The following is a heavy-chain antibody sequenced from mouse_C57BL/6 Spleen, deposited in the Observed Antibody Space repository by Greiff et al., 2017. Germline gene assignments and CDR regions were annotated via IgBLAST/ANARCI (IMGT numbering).Heavy chain of an antibody. CDR2: IWSDGST. D-gene: IGHD2-5*01. Sequence: VKLQESGPGLVAPSQSLSITCTVSGFSLTSYGVHWVRQPPGKGLEWLVVIWSDGSTTYNSALKSRLSISKDNSKSQVFLKMNSLQTDDTAMYYCARTYSNYAWFAYWGQGTLVTVSA. V-gene: IGHV2-6*03. J-gene: IGHJ3*01. CDR3: ARTYSNYAWFAY. CDR1: GFSLTSYG.